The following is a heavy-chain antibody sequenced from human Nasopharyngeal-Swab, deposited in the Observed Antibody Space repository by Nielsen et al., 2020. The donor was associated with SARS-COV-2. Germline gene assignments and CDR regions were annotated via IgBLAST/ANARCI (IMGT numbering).Heavy chain of an antibody. CDR2: INPNSGGT. CDR3: ARGVNWGSLDWFDP. J-gene: IGHJ5*02. D-gene: IGHD7-27*01. CDR1: GYTFTGYY. V-gene: IGHV1-2*04. Sequence: ASVKVSRKASGYTFTGYYMHWVRQAPGQGLEWMGWINPNSGGTNYAQKFQGWVTMTRDTSISTAYMELSRLRSDDTAVYYCARGVNWGSLDWFDPWGQGTLVTVSS.